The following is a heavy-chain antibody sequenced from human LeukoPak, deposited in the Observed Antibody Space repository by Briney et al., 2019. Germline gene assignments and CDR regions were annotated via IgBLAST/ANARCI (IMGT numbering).Heavy chain of an antibody. Sequence: GGSLRLSCAASKFTFSGYWMSWLRQAPGQGLEWVANINQDGSEKYYVDSVKGRFTVSRDNAKNSLYLQMNSRRAEDTAVYYCGGGGQRLADYWGQGTLVTVSS. CDR2: INQDGSEK. D-gene: IGHD6-25*01. V-gene: IGHV3-7*04. CDR3: GGGGQRLADY. J-gene: IGHJ4*02. CDR1: KFTFSGYW.